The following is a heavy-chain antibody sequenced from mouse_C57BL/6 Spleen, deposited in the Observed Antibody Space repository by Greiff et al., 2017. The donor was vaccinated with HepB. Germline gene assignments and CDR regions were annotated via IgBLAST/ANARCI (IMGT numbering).Heavy chain of an antibody. V-gene: IGHV3-6*01. CDR3: ARNWDWFAY. Sequence: EVQVVESGPGLVKPSQSLSLTCSVTGYSITSGYYWNWIRQFPGNKLEWMGYISYDGSNNYNPSLKNRISITRDTSKNQFFLKLNSVTTEDTATYYCARNWDWFAYWGQGTLVTVSA. D-gene: IGHD4-1*01. CDR1: GYSITSGYY. J-gene: IGHJ3*01. CDR2: ISYDGSN.